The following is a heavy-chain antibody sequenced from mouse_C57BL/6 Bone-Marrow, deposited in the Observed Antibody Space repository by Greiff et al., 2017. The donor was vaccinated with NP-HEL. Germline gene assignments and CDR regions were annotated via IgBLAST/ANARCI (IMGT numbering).Heavy chain of an antibody. D-gene: IGHD1-1*01. V-gene: IGHV5-12*01. CDR1: GFTFSDYY. CDR3: ARDITTVVANAMDY. CDR2: ISNGGGST. J-gene: IGHJ4*01. Sequence: DVQLVESGGGLVQPGGSLKLSCAASGFTFSDYYMYWVRQTPEKRLEWVAYISNGGGSTYYPDTVKGRFTISRDNAKNTLYLQMSRLKSEDTAMYYCARDITTVVANAMDYWGQGTSVTVSS.